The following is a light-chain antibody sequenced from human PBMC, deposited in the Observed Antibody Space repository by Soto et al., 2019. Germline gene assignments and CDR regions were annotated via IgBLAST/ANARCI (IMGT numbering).Light chain of an antibody. Sequence: EIVWTQSPATLSLTTGERATLSCRASQSVGSYLAWYQQKRGQAPRLLIYDASNRATGIPARFSGSASGTYFTLTISNLEPEDVAVSYYQWRTNLPPCAFDPGTRVDIK. CDR3: QWRTNLPPCA. CDR1: QSVGSY. CDR2: DAS. V-gene: IGKV3-11*01. J-gene: IGKJ3*01.